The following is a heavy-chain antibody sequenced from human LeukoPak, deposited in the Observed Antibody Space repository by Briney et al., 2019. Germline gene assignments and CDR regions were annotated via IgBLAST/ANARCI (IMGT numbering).Heavy chain of an antibody. Sequence: DPGGSLRLSCAASGFTFSSYWMHWVRQAPGKGLVWVSRINSDGSSTSYADSVKGRFTISRDNAKNTLYLQMNSLRAEDTAVYYCARGTYDFWSGYYYYYYYMDVWGKGTTVTVSS. D-gene: IGHD3-3*01. V-gene: IGHV3-74*01. CDR3: ARGTYDFWSGYYYYYYYMDV. CDR1: GFTFSSYW. J-gene: IGHJ6*03. CDR2: INSDGSST.